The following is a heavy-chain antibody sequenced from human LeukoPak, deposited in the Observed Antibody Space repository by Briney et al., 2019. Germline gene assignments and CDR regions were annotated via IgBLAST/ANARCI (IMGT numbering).Heavy chain of an antibody. CDR3: ARGPYYYGSRTFDY. J-gene: IGHJ4*02. CDR2: VYYRGSI. Sequence: SETLSLTCTVSGGSISTYYWSWIRQPPGKGLEWIGYVYYRGSINYNPSLKSRVTMSVDTSKNQFSLKLSSVTAADTAVYYCARGPYYYGSRTFDYWGQGTLVTVSS. D-gene: IGHD3-10*01. V-gene: IGHV4-59*01. CDR1: GGSISTYY.